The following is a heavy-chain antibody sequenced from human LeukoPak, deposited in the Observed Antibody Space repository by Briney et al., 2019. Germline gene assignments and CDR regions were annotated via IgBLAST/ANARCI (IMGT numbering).Heavy chain of an antibody. CDR3: ARDPEVSYGSENYYNGMDV. Sequence: GASVKVSCKSSGYTFTIYGISWLRQAPGQGLEWMGLVGVYYGDRNYEQKFHGRVSMTTDTSKSTAYMELRSLRSDDTAVYYCARDPEVSYGSENYYNGMDVWGQGTTVTVSS. J-gene: IGHJ6*02. CDR1: GYTFTIYG. CDR2: VGVYYGDR. V-gene: IGHV1-18*01. D-gene: IGHD3-10*01.